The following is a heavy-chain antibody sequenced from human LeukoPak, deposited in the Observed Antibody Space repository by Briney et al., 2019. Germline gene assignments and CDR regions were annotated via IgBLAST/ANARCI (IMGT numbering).Heavy chain of an antibody. CDR1: GFTFDDYG. D-gene: IGHD5-18*01. V-gene: IGHV3-20*04. CDR2: INWNGGST. Sequence: GGSLRLSCAASGFTFDDYGMSWVRQAPGKGLEWVSGINWNGGSTGYADSVKGRFTISRDNAKNSLYLQMNSLRAEDTAVYYCARVEGYIYGSFYYYYYMDVWGKGTTVTVSS. CDR3: ARVEGYIYGSFYYYYYMDV. J-gene: IGHJ6*03.